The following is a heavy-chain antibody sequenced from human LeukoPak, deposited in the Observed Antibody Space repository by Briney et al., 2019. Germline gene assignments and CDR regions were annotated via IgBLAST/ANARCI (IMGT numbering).Heavy chain of an antibody. CDR3: ARGKRYCSSTSCYYFDY. D-gene: IGHD2-2*01. J-gene: IGHJ4*02. CDR2: IYFSGNT. V-gene: IGHV4-59*11. CDR1: GASISDHY. Sequence: SETLSLTCTVSGASISDHYWSWIRQTPGEGLEWIGYIYFSGNTNYNPSLKSRVIISADTSKNQFSLKLNSVTAADTAVYYCARGKRYCSSTSCYYFDYWGQGTLVTVSS.